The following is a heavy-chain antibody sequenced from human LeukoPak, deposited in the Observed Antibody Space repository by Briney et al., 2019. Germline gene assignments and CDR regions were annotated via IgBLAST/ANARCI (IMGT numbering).Heavy chain of an antibody. Sequence: GGSLRLSCAASGFTFSSYAMHGVRRARGKGLEWVAVISYDGSNKYYADSVKGRFTNSSDNSKNTLYLQMNSLRAEDTAVYYCAKEGGYYYYMDVWGKGTTVTVSS. CDR1: GFTFSSYA. CDR2: ISYDGSNK. V-gene: IGHV3-30-3*01. J-gene: IGHJ6*03. D-gene: IGHD3-16*01. CDR3: AKEGGYYYYMDV.